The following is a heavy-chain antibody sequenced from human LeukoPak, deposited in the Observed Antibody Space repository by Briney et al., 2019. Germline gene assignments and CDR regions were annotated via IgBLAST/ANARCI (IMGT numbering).Heavy chain of an antibody. J-gene: IGHJ1*01. Sequence: GGSLRLSCATSGFTFSSYAMGWVRQAPGKGLEWVSAISGSDGSTYYADSVKGRFTISRDNSKNTLYLQMNSLKTEDTAVYYCTTYYYDSSGYYWPEYFQHWGQGTLVTVSS. CDR2: ISGSDGST. CDR1: GFTFSSYA. CDR3: TTYYYDSSGYYWPEYFQH. D-gene: IGHD3-22*01. V-gene: IGHV3-23*01.